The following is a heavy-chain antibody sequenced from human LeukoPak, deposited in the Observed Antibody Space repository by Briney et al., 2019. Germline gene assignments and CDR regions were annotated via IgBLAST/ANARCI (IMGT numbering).Heavy chain of an antibody. CDR3: ARSVAARTYYFDY. J-gene: IGHJ4*02. CDR1: GGTFSSYA. Sequence: SVKVSCKASGGTFSSYAISWVRQAPGQGLEWMGGIIPIFGTANYAQKFQGRVAITADKSTSTAYMELSSLRSEDTAVYYCARSVAARTYYFDYWGQGTLVTVSS. D-gene: IGHD1/OR15-1a*01. CDR2: IIPIFGTA. V-gene: IGHV1-69*06.